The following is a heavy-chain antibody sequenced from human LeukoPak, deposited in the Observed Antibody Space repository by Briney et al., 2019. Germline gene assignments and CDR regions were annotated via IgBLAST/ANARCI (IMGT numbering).Heavy chain of an antibody. CDR3: ARSKIAAAGTRPYYYGMDV. J-gene: IGHJ6*02. Sequence: GESLKISYKGSGYSFTSYWIGWVRQMPGKGLEWMGIIYPGDSDTRYSPSFQGQVTISADKSISTAYLQWSSLKASDTAMYYCARSKIAAAGTRPYYYGMDVWGQGTTVTVSS. V-gene: IGHV5-51*01. CDR2: IYPGDSDT. CDR1: GYSFTSYW. D-gene: IGHD6-13*01.